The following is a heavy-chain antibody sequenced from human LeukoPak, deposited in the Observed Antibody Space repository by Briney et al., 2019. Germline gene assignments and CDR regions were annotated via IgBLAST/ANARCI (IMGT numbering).Heavy chain of an antibody. CDR2: IYPGDSDT. D-gene: IGHD5-18*01. J-gene: IGHJ4*02. CDR3: ARGPDTAMVSLAY. Sequence: GGSLKISCKGSGYSFTSYRIGGVRQMPGKGVEWMGIIYPGDSDTRYSPSFQGQATISADKSISTAYMQWSSLKASDTAMYYCARGPDTAMVSLAYWGQGTLVTVSS. V-gene: IGHV5-51*01. CDR1: GYSFTSYR.